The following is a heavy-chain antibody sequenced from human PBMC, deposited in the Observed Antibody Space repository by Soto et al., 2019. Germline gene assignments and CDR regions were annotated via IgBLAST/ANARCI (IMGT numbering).Heavy chain of an antibody. Sequence: SLSLSCTGSGLTLGDNPRSWVRKDPGKGLEWVGFIRREAYGGTTEYAASVKGRFTISRDDSKSIAYLQMDSLKSEDTAVYYCTRVVDSSGYYRGYYYYYYGMDVWGQGTTVTVPS. J-gene: IGHJ6*02. CDR1: GLTLGDNP. CDR2: IRREAYGGTT. CDR3: TRVVDSSGYYRGYYYYYYGMDV. V-gene: IGHV3-49*04. D-gene: IGHD3-22*01.